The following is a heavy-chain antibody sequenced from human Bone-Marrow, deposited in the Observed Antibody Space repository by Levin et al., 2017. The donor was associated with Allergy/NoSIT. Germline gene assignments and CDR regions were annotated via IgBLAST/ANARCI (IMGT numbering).Heavy chain of an antibody. CDR2: VDHSGST. CDR3: ARELRFGLNFFDH. J-gene: IGHJ4*02. Sequence: SETLSLTCAVYGASFNGYYYSWIRQPPGKGREGIGEVDHSGSTNYSPSLKSRVTISVDTSNSQFSLKLASVTAADTAVYYCARELRFGLNFFDHWGQGSLVTVSS. CDR1: GASFNGYY. D-gene: IGHD3-3*01. V-gene: IGHV4-34*01.